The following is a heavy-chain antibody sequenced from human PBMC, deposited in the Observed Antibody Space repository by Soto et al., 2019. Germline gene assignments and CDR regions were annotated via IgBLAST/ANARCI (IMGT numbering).Heavy chain of an antibody. CDR1: GGSISSSSYY. J-gene: IGHJ5*02. CDR2: VYYSGST. CDR3: ARLPFTDWFDP. Sequence: SETLSLTCPVSGGSISSSSYYWGWIRQPPGKGLEWRGSVYYSGSTYYNPSLKSRFTISVDTSKSQFSLKLSSVTAADTAVYYCARLPFTDWFDPWGQGPLVTVS. V-gene: IGHV4-39*01. D-gene: IGHD2-2*01.